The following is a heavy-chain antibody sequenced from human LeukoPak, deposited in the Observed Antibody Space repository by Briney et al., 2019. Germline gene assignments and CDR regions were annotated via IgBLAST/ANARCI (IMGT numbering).Heavy chain of an antibody. D-gene: IGHD1-1*01. Sequence: GGSLRLSCAASGFTFASYSMNWVRQAPGKGLEWVSSISGDSTYIYNAGSVRGRFTISRDNAQASLYLQMISLRADDTAVYYCARVSGRLERQSDLDYWGQGTLVIVSS. J-gene: IGHJ4*02. CDR1: GFTFASYS. V-gene: IGHV3-21*01. CDR3: ARVSGRLERQSDLDY. CDR2: ISGDSTYI.